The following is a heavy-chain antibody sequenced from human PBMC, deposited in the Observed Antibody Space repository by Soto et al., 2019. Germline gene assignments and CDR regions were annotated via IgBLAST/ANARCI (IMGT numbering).Heavy chain of an antibody. CDR3: AGVGGVDGYNYFNY. V-gene: IGHV4-39*07. Sequence: PSETLSLTCTVTGDSISSRSYYWGWIRQPPGKGLEWIGSIYYSGSTYNNPSLRSRVSMSIDTSKNQFSLKLSSVTAADTAVYFCAGVGGVDGYNYFNYWGQGTQVTVSS. D-gene: IGHD2-8*02. J-gene: IGHJ4*02. CDR2: IYYSGST. CDR1: GDSISSRSYY.